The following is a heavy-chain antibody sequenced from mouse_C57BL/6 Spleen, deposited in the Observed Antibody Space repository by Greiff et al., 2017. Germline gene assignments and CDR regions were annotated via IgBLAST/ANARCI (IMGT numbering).Heavy chain of an antibody. D-gene: IGHD1-1*01. CDR3: APLIHDYAMDY. CDR1: GYTFTSYW. V-gene: IGHV1-50*01. CDR2: IDTSDSYT. J-gene: IGHJ4*01. Sequence: QVQLQQSGAELVKPGASVKLSCKASGYTFTSYWMQWVKQRPGQGLEWIGEIDTSDSYTNYNQEFKGKATLTVDPSSSTSYMQLSSLTSEDSAVYYCAPLIHDYAMDYWGQGTSVTVSS.